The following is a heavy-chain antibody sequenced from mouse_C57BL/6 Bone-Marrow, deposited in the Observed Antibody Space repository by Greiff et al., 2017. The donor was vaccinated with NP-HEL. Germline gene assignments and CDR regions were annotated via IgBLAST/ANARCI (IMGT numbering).Heavy chain of an antibody. CDR1: GYTFTSYG. CDR3: ARGFYYYYLRFAY. CDR2: IYPRSGNT. J-gene: IGHJ3*01. V-gene: IGHV1-81*01. Sequence: QVQLKQSGAELARPGASVKLSCKASGYTFTSYGISWVKQRTGQGLEWIGEIYPRSGNTYYNEKFKGKATLTADKSSTTAYMELRSLTSEDSAVYVCARGFYYYYLRFAYWGQGTLVTVSA. D-gene: IGHD2-4*01.